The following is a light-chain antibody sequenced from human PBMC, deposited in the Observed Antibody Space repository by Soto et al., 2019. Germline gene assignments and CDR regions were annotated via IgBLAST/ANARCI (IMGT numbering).Light chain of an antibody. CDR2: TNN. Sequence: QAVVTQPPSASGTPGQRVTISCSGSSSNIGSNPVNWYQQLPGTAPKLLIYTNNQRPSGVPDRFSGSKSGTSASLAISGLQSEDEADYYCAAWDDSLHGPVFGGGTKLTVL. J-gene: IGLJ2*01. CDR3: AAWDDSLHGPV. CDR1: SSNIGSNP. V-gene: IGLV1-44*01.